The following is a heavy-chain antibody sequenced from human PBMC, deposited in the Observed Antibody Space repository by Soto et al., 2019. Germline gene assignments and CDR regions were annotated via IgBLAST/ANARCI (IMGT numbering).Heavy chain of an antibody. D-gene: IGHD2-21*01. CDR3: ARSVTISRVSYYYAMDV. V-gene: IGHV3-43D*03. J-gene: IGHJ6*02. Sequence: QPGGSLRLSCALSGFTSEYYALHWVRQTPGRGLEWVSLISWDGGTTYYADSVKGRFSISRDNNKNSLFLLMNNLGTEDTAFYYCARSVTISRVSYYYAMDVWGQGTTVTVSS. CDR1: GFTSEYYA. CDR2: ISWDGGTT.